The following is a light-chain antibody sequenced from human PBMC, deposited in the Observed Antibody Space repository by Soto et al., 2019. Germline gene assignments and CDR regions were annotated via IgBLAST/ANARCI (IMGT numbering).Light chain of an antibody. V-gene: IGLV2-8*01. CDR2: QVT. J-gene: IGLJ1*01. CDR1: SSDVGGYNR. Sequence: QSVLTQPPSASGSPGQSVTISCTGTSSDVGGYNRVSWYQQHPGKAPKLMIYQVTKRPPGVPGRFSASKSGNTASLTVSGLQAEDEADYYCSSYADDSSYVFGTGTKVTVL. CDR3: SSYADDSSYV.